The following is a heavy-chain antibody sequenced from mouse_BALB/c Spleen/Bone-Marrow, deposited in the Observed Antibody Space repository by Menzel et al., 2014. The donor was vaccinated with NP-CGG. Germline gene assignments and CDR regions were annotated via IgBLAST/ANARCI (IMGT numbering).Heavy chain of an antibody. CDR1: GYTFTSYY. J-gene: IGHJ1*01. CDR2: INPSNGGT. D-gene: IGHD1-1*01. CDR3: TRSNYGYWFIQV. V-gene: IGHV1S81*02. Sequence: QVQMQQSGAELVKPGASVKLSCKASGYTFTSYYMYWVKQRPGHGLEWIGEINPSNGGTNFNEKFKSKATLTVDKSSNTAYVQRSSLTSEDSAVYHCTRSNYGYWFIQVWGAGTPVPVSS.